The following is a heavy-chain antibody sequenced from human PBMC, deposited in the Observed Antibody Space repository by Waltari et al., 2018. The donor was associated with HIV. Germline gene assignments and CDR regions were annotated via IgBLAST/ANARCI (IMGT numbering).Heavy chain of an antibody. V-gene: IGHV1-2*02. CDR1: GYTFTGYY. Sequence: QVQLVQSGAEVKKPGASVKVSCKASGYTFTGYYMHWVRQAPGQGLEWMGWINPNSGGTNYAQKFQGRGTMTRDTSISTAYMELSRLRSDDTAVYYCARGAQWLVMGPWFDPWGQGTLVTVSS. D-gene: IGHD6-19*01. CDR2: INPNSGGT. CDR3: ARGAQWLVMGPWFDP. J-gene: IGHJ5*02.